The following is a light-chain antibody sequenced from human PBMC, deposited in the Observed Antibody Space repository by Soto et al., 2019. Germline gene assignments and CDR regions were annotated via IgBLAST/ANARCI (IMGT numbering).Light chain of an antibody. Sequence: AIRMTQSPSSLSASTGDRVTITCRASQDIVNNLVWYQQKPGKAPKVLIHAASTLQGGVSSRFSGSRSGTDFTLTINSLQSEDFATYYCQHYYTYPWTFGQGTKVEV. CDR2: AAS. V-gene: IGKV1-8*01. CDR3: QHYYTYPWT. CDR1: QDIVNN. J-gene: IGKJ1*01.